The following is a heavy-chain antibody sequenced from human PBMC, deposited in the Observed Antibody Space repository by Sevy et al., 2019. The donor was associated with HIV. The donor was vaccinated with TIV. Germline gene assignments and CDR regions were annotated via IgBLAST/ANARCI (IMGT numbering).Heavy chain of an antibody. CDR2: ITRNSYEAYGGTR. CDR1: GFTFDDYA. Sequence: GRSLRLSCTASGFTFDDYAMSWFRQAPGKGLEWVAFITRNSYEAYGGTREYAAYVKGRFTISRDDSKSIAYLQINSLKTEDTAMYYCSRALATAVTPEYYFDYWGQGTLVTVSS. J-gene: IGHJ4*02. CDR3: SRALATAVTPEYYFDY. D-gene: IGHD2-15*01. V-gene: IGHV3-49*03.